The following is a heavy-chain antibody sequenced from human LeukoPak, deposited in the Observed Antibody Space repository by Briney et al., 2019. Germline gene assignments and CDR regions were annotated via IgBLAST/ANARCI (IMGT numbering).Heavy chain of an antibody. CDR3: ARTPRPVNWFDP. Sequence: GGSLRLSCAASGFTFDDYAMHWVRQAPGKGLEWVSGISWNSGSIGYADSVKGRFTISRDNAKNSLYLQMNSLRAEDMAFYYCARTPRPVNWFDPWGQGTLVTVSS. J-gene: IGHJ5*02. V-gene: IGHV3-9*03. CDR2: ISWNSGSI. CDR1: GFTFDDYA. D-gene: IGHD1-14*01.